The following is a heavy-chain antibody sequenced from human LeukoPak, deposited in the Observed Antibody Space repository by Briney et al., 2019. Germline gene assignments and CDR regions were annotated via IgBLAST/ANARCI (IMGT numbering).Heavy chain of an antibody. CDR1: GGSISTYY. Sequence: SETLSLTCTVSGGSISTYYWSWIRQPPGKGLEWIGYIYYSGSTNYNPSLKSRVTISVDTSKNQFSLKLSSVTAADTAVYYCARGDGVDWFDPWGQGTLVTVSS. D-gene: IGHD2-15*01. CDR2: IYYSGST. CDR3: ARGDGVDWFDP. V-gene: IGHV4-59*01. J-gene: IGHJ5*02.